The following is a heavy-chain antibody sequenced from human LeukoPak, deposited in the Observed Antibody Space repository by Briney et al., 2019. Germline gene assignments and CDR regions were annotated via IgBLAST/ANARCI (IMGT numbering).Heavy chain of an antibody. D-gene: IGHD5-24*01. CDR3: ARDRTGKWATSHLLGY. CDR1: GYTFTSYY. V-gene: IGHV1-46*01. Sequence: ASVKVSCKASGYTFTSYYMHWVRQAPGQGLEWMGIINPSGGSTSYAQKFQGRVTMTRDTSTSTVYMELSSLRSEDTAVYYCARDRTGKWATSHLLGYWGQGTLVTVSS. J-gene: IGHJ4*02. CDR2: INPSGGST.